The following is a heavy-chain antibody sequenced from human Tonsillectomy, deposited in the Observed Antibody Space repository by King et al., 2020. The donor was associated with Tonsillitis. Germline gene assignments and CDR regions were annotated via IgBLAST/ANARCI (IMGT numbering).Heavy chain of an antibody. V-gene: IGHV4-31*03. Sequence: VQLQESGPGLVKPSQTLSLTCTVSGGSISSGGYYWSWIRQHPGKGLEWIGYIYYSGSTYYNPSLKSRVTISVDTSKNQFSLKLSSVTAADTAVYYCSGVKWLASGTYYYGMDVWGQGTTVTVSS. J-gene: IGHJ6*02. CDR2: IYYSGST. CDR1: GGSISSGGYY. CDR3: SGVKWLASGTYYYGMDV. D-gene: IGHD6-19*01.